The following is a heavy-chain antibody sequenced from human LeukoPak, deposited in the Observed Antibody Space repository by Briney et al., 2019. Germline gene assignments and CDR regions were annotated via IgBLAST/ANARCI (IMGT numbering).Heavy chain of an antibody. D-gene: IGHD3-3*01. CDR3: ARGRFLEWLLYNWFDP. CDR1: GGSFSGYY. J-gene: IGHJ5*02. CDR2: INHSGST. V-gene: IGHV4-34*01. Sequence: PSEPLSLTCAVYGGSFSGYYWSWIRQPPGKGLEWIGEINHSGSTNYNPSLKSRVTISVDTSKNQFSLKLSSVTAADTAVYYCARGRFLEWLLYNWFDPWGQGTLVTVSS.